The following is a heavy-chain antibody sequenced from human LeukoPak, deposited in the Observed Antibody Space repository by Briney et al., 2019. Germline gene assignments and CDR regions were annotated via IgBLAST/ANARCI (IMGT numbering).Heavy chain of an antibody. CDR2: IYYSGST. V-gene: IGHV4-39*01. CDR3: ARLQELTGDLD. CDR1: GGSISISRYY. D-gene: IGHD7-27*01. J-gene: IGHJ4*02. Sequence: SKTLSLTCTVSGGSISISRYYLGWIRQPPGTGLEWIGSIYYSGSTYYNPSLKSRVTISVDTSKNQFSLELSSVTAADTAVYYCARLQELTGDLDWGQGTLVTVSS.